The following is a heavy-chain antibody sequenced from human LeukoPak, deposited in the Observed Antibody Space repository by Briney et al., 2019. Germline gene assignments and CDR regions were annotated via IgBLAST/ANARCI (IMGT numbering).Heavy chain of an antibody. CDR2: IYYSGST. J-gene: IGHJ4*02. CDR1: GGSMRDYY. D-gene: IGHD3-3*01. Sequence: PSETLSLTCAVSGGSMRDYYWSWIRQPPGKGLEWIGNIYYSGSTNYNPSLKSRVTISVDTSKNQFSLKVRSVTAADTAVYYCARGFGYYDVWTAFWGQGTLVTVSS. CDR3: ARGFGYYDVWTAF. V-gene: IGHV4-59*01.